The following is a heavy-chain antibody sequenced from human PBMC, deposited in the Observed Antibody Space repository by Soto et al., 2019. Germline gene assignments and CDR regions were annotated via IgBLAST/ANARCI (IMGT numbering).Heavy chain of an antibody. CDR2: INPNSGST. CDR3: ARDIVVAPTARGWFDP. J-gene: IGHJ5*02. V-gene: IGHV1-46*01. D-gene: IGHD2-2*01. Sequence: ASVKVSCKAPGDTFTSYYMHWVRQAPGHGLEWMGVINPNSGSTSYAQKFQDRVTMTRDTSTSTVYMELSSLRSEDTAVYYCARDIVVAPTARGWFDPWGQGTLVTVSS. CDR1: GDTFTSYY.